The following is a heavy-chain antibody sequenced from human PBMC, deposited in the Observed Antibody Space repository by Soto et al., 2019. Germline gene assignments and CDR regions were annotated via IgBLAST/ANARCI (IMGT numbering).Heavy chain of an antibody. CDR2: ISSSSSYI. V-gene: IGHV3-21*01. CDR1: GFTFSSYS. D-gene: IGHD3-9*01. CDR3: ARDAELNYDILTGYYGPYDAFDI. J-gene: IGHJ3*02. Sequence: GGSLRLSCAASGFTFSSYSMNWVRQAPGKGLEWVSSISSSSSYIYYADSVKGRFTTSRDNAKNSLYLQMNSLRAEDTAVYYCARDAELNYDILTGYYGPYDAFDIWGQGTMVTVSS.